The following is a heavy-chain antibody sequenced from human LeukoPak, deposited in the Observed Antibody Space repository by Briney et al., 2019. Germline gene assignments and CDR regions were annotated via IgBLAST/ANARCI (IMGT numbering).Heavy chain of an antibody. D-gene: IGHD6-13*01. CDR1: GFTFSSYA. V-gene: IGHV3-33*08. CDR2: IWYDGSDK. J-gene: IGHJ4*02. CDR3: AVWYTSSWSFDY. Sequence: GGSLRLSCAASGFTFSSYAMHWVRQAPGKGLEWVAVIWYDGSDKYYADSVKGRFTISRDNSKNTLYVQMNSLRAEDTAVYYCAVWYTSSWSFDYWGQGTLVTVSS.